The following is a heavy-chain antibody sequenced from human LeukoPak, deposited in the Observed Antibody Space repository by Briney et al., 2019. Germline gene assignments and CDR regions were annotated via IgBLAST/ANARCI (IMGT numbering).Heavy chain of an antibody. CDR2: INPNSGGT. CDR3: ARDTDYDFWSGYYGFDY. J-gene: IGHJ4*02. Sequence: ASVKVSCKASGYTFTGYYMHWVRQAPGQGLEWMGWINPNSGGTNYAQKFQGRVTMTRDTSISTAYVELSRLRSDDTAVYYCARDTDYDFWSGYYGFDYWGQGTLVTVSS. V-gene: IGHV1-2*02. CDR1: GYTFTGYY. D-gene: IGHD3-3*01.